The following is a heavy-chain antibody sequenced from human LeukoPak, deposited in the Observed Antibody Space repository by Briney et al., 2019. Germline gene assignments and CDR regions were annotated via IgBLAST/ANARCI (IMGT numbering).Heavy chain of an antibody. J-gene: IGHJ4*02. CDR3: ARDHFYCSGGSCPGGFDY. Sequence: GGPLRLSCAASGFTFSSYAMHWVRQAPGKGLEWVAVISYDGSNKYYADSVKGRFTISRDNSKNTLYLQMNSLRAEDMAVYYCARDHFYCSGGSCPGGFDYWGQGTLVTVSS. CDR1: GFTFSSYA. D-gene: IGHD2-15*01. V-gene: IGHV3-30-3*01. CDR2: ISYDGSNK.